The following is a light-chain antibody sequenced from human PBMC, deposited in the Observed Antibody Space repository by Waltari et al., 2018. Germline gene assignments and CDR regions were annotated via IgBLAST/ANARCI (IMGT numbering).Light chain of an antibody. CDR3: HSRETFSTRL. Sequence: SSDLTQDPSLSVALGQTVRITCQGDSLRRYYASWYQQRPGQAPILVLYGPDNRPSWIPGRFSGSTSGNTASLTITGAQAEDEADYYCHSRETFSTRLFGGGTRLTV. CDR1: SLRRYY. J-gene: IGLJ2*01. CDR2: GPD. V-gene: IGLV3-19*01.